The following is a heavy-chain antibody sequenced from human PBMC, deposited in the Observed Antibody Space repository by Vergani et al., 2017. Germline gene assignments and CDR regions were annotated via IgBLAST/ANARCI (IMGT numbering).Heavy chain of an antibody. CDR3: ARDDIAVAGTAFDI. D-gene: IGHD6-19*01. V-gene: IGHV3-30-3*01. CDR1: GFTFSSYA. J-gene: IGHJ3*02. Sequence: QVQLVESGGGVVQPGRSLRLSCAASGFTFSSYAMHWVRQAPGKGLEWVAVISYDGSNKYYADSVKGRFTISRDNSKNTLYLQMNSLRAEDTAVYYCARDDIAVAGTAFDIWGQGTMVTVSS. CDR2: ISYDGSNK.